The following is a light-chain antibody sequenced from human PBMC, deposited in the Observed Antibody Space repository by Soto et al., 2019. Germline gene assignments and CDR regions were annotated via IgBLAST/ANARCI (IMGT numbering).Light chain of an antibody. Sequence: ETVLTQSPGTLSLSPGERATLSCRASQTVNGNYLGWYQQKPGQAPRLLIYGTSSRATGIPDRFSGSGSGTDFTLTISRLEPEDSAVYYCQQCGSLPGTFGQGTRVDIK. V-gene: IGKV3-20*01. CDR3: QQCGSLPGT. CDR1: QTVNGNY. CDR2: GTS. J-gene: IGKJ1*01.